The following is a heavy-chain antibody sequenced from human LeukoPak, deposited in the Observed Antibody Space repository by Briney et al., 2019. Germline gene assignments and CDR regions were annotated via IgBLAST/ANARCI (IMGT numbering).Heavy chain of an antibody. CDR3: ARDLPYYYGSGTSENWFDP. Sequence: GASVKVSCKASGYTFTSYYMHWVRQAPGQGLEWMGGIIPIFGTANYAQKFQGRVTITADESTSTAYMELSSLRSEDTAVYYCARDLPYYYGSGTSENWFDPWGQGTLVTVSS. V-gene: IGHV1-69*13. J-gene: IGHJ5*02. CDR2: IIPIFGTA. D-gene: IGHD3-10*01. CDR1: GYTFTSYY.